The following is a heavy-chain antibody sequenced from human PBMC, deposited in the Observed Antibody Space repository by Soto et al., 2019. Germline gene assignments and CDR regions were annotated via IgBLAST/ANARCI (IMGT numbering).Heavy chain of an antibody. CDR1: GFTFRSYD. CDR3: ARTVGAGDYYYGMDV. J-gene: IGHJ6*02. D-gene: IGHD1-26*01. Sequence: GGSLRLSCAASGFTFRSYDMHWVRQATGKGLEWVSAIGTAGDTYYPGSVKGRFTISRENAKNSLYLQMNSLRAGDTAVYYCARTVGAGDYYYGMDVWGQGTTVTVSS. CDR2: IGTAGDT. V-gene: IGHV3-13*01.